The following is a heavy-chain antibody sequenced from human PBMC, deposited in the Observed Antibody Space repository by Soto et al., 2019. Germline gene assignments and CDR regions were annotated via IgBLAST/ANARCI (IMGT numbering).Heavy chain of an antibody. D-gene: IGHD2-15*01. CDR1: GFTFSNAC. V-gene: IGHV3-15*01. Sequence: GGSLRLSCAASGFTFSNACRSWVSQAPGKGLEWVGRIKSKTDGGTTDYAAPVKGRFTISRDDSKNTLYLQMDSLRADDTAVYYCVAAGGSADYWYFDVWGRGTLVTVSS. CDR2: IKSKTDGGTT. J-gene: IGHJ2*01. CDR3: VAAGGSADYWYFDV.